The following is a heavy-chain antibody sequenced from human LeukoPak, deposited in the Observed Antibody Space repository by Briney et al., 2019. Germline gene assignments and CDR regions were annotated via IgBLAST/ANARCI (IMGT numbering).Heavy chain of an antibody. J-gene: IGHJ6*03. CDR1: GFTFSTYW. Sequence: GGSLRLSCAASGFTFSTYWMSWVRQAPGKGLEWVANIKQDGSEKYYVDSVKGRFTISRDNSKNTLYLQMNSLRAEDTAVYYCAKSPYYYMDVWGKGTTVTVSS. V-gene: IGHV3-7*03. CDR3: AKSPYYYMDV. CDR2: IKQDGSEK.